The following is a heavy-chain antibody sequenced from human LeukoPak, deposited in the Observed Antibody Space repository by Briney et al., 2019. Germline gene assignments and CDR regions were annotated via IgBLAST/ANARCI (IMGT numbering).Heavy chain of an antibody. CDR3: AKVDSTTTSLRGVVDY. CDR2: ISYDGSNK. Sequence: GGSLRLSCAASGFTFSSYGMHWVRQAPGKGLEWVAVISYDGSNKYYADSVKGRFTISRDNSENTLYLQMNSLRAEDTAVYYCAKVDSTTTSLRGVVDYWGQGTLVTVSS. D-gene: IGHD3-10*01. J-gene: IGHJ4*02. V-gene: IGHV3-30*18. CDR1: GFTFSSYG.